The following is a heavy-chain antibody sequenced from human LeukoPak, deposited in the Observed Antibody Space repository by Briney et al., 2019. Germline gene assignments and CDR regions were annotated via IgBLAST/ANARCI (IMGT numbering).Heavy chain of an antibody. Sequence: GASAKVSCKASGDTFTSYAMHWVRQAPGQGLEWMGIINPSAGNTGFTQKFQGRVTMTRDASTSTVYMELNSLRSEDTAVYYCAREPRDSFYFDYWGQGTLVTVSS. CDR1: GDTFTSYA. J-gene: IGHJ4*02. CDR3: AREPRDSFYFDY. D-gene: IGHD2-15*01. CDR2: INPSAGNT. V-gene: IGHV1-46*01.